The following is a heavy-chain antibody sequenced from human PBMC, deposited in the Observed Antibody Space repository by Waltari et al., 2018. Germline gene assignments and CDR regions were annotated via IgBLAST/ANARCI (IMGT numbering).Heavy chain of an antibody. CDR3: VRGYPDIVATISDY. D-gene: IGHD5-12*01. Sequence: QLQLQESGPGLVKPSETLSLTCTVSRSSIRNHHYYWGWVRQPPGKGLEWIGSCYKSGTTYYNPSLKSRVTISVDTSNNQFSLKLNSVTAADTAVYYCVRGYPDIVATISDYWGQGTLVIVSS. CDR1: RSSIRNHHYY. V-gene: IGHV4-39*07. CDR2: CYKSGTT. J-gene: IGHJ4*02.